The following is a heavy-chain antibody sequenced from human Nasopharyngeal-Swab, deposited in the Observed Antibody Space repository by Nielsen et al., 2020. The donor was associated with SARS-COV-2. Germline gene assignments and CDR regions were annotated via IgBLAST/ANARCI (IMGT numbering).Heavy chain of an antibody. D-gene: IGHD3-10*01. CDR2: ISSSSSTI. V-gene: IGHV3-48*02. Sequence: WIRQPPGKGLEWVSYISSSSSTIYYADSVKGRFTISRDKAKNSLCLQMNSLRDEDTAVYYCARDLKGSGSYYNPILDYWGQGTLVTVSS. J-gene: IGHJ4*02. CDR3: ARDLKGSGSYYNPILDY.